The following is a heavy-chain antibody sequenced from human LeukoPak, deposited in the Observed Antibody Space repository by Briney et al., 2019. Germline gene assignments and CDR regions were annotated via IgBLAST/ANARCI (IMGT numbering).Heavy chain of an antibody. CDR2: IKHGGSEK. V-gene: IGHV3-7*01. J-gene: IGHJ4*02. CDR1: GGSFSGYY. CDR3: ASPIRGVDY. Sequence: ETLSLTCAVYGGSFSGYYWSWVRQAPGKGLEWVANIKHGGSEKYYVDSVKGRFTISRDNAKNSLYLQMNSLRAEDTAVYYCASPIRGVDYWGQGTLVTVSS. D-gene: IGHD3-10*01.